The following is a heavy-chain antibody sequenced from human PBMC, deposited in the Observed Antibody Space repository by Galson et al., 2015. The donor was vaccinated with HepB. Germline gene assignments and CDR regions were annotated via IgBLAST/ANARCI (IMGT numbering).Heavy chain of an antibody. CDR2: LSGSGGST. V-gene: IGHV3-23*01. CDR1: GFTFSSYA. D-gene: IGHD6-19*01. CDR3: AKADPPRIAVVTFNWYFDL. J-gene: IGHJ2*01. Sequence: SLRLSCAASGFTFSSYAMSWVRQAPGKGLEWVSALSGSGGSTYYADSVKGRFTISRDNSKNTLYLQMNSLRAEDTAVYYCAKADPPRIAVVTFNWYFDLWGRGTLVTVSS.